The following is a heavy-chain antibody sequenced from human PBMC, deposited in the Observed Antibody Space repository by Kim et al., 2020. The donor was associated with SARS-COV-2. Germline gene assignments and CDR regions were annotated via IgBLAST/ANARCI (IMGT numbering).Heavy chain of an antibody. V-gene: IGHV3-74*01. Sequence: GGSLRLSCAASGFTFSSYWMHWVRQAPGKGLVWVSRINSDGSSTSYADSVKGRFTISRDNAKNTLYLQMNSLRAEDTAVYYCARADVVVPATTSQYYYYGMDVWGQGTTVAVSS. D-gene: IGHD2-2*01. CDR3: ARADVVVPATTSQYYYYGMDV. CDR2: INSDGSST. CDR1: GFTFSSYW. J-gene: IGHJ6*02.